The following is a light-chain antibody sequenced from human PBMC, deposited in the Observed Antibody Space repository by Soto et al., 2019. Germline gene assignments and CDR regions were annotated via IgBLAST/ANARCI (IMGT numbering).Light chain of an antibody. V-gene: IGKV3-15*01. Sequence: EIVMTQSPATLSVSLGERATLSCRASHSVSSNLAWYQQKPGQAPRLLIYGASTRATGIPARFSGSGSGTEFTLTITSLQSEDFAVDYCQHYNNWPPWTFGQGTKVEI. CDR3: QHYNNWPPWT. J-gene: IGKJ1*01. CDR1: HSVSSN. CDR2: GAS.